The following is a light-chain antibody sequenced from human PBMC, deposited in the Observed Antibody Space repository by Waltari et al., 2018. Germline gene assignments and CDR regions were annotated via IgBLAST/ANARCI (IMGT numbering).Light chain of an antibody. CDR1: QSVSSY. J-gene: IGKJ5*01. Sequence: DIVLTQSPASLSLSPGERATLSCRASQSVSSYLAWYQQKPGQDPRLLLYDASNRATGIPARFSGSGSGTDFTLTISSLEPEDFAVYYCQQRRDWPITFGQGTRLEIK. CDR2: DAS. V-gene: IGKV3-11*01. CDR3: QQRRDWPIT.